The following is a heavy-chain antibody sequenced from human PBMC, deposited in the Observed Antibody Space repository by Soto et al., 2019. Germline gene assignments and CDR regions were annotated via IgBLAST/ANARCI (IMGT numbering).Heavy chain of an antibody. CDR2: ISFDGDKK. J-gene: IGHJ6*02. Sequence: QAQLVESGGGVVQPGRSLRLSCAASGFTFTNYAFHWVRQAPGKGLEWLAVISFDGDKKYYADSVKGRFIMSRDNFKNTLYLQMNSLRPEDAALYFCGREDDYNYRYFNYGVDVWGQGTTVTVSS. CDR1: GFTFTNYA. D-gene: IGHD5-12*01. V-gene: IGHV3-30-3*01. CDR3: GREDDYNYRYFNYGVDV.